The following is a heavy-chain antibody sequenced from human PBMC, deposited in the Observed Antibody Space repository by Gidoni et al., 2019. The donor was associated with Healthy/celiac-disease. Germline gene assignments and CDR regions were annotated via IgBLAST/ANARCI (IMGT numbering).Heavy chain of an antibody. V-gene: IGHV3-23*01. CDR3: AKSGDILTGYPYFDY. CDR2: ISGSGGST. J-gene: IGHJ4*02. CDR1: GSTFTSDA. D-gene: IGHD3-9*01. Sequence: EVQLLESVGGLVQPGGSLRLSCAASGSTFTSDAMSWVRQAPGKGLEWVSAISGSGGSTYYADSVKGRFTISRDNSKNTLYLQMNSLRAEDTAVYYCAKSGDILTGYPYFDYWGQGTLVTVSS.